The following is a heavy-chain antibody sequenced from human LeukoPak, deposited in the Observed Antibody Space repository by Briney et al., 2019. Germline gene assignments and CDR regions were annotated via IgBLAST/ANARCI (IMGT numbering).Heavy chain of an antibody. V-gene: IGHV3-7*01. J-gene: IGHJ3*02. CDR1: EITISSYW. CDR3: ATSQTTSGRYGNAFDI. Sequence: GGSLRLSCTSSEITISSYWMSWARQPPGKGLEGVANIKQDGSEKYYVDSLKGRFTISRDNAKNSLYLQMNSLRVEDTAVYYCATSQTTSGRYGNAFDIWGQGTMVTVSS. D-gene: IGHD6-19*01. CDR2: IKQDGSEK.